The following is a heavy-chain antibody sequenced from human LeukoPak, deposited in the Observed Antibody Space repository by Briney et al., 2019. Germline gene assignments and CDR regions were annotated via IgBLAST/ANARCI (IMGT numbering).Heavy chain of an antibody. J-gene: IGHJ4*02. CDR2: ISGSGDNT. D-gene: IGHD2-21*02. CDR3: AKDFVVVPGNVNYFNS. V-gene: IGHV3-23*01. Sequence: GGSLRLSCAASGFSFNNYAMSWVRQAPGKGLEWVSAISGSGDNTYYADSVKGRFTVSRDNSKNTLYVQMKSLRAEDTAIYYCAKDFVVVPGNVNYFNSWGQGTLVTVSS. CDR1: GFSFNNYA.